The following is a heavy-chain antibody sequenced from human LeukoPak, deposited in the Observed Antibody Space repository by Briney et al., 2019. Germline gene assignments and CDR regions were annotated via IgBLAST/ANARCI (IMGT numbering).Heavy chain of an antibody. Sequence: GGSLRPSCAASGFTFSNSAMYWVRQAPGKGLEFVSVISTNGDRTYYADSVKGRFTISRDNSKNTLYLQVGSLRADDMAVYYCARGVAISSSGWYDTFDYWGQGALVTVSS. J-gene: IGHJ4*02. CDR3: ARGVAISSSGWYDTFDY. D-gene: IGHD6-19*01. CDR2: ISTNGDRT. CDR1: GFTFSNSA. V-gene: IGHV3-64*02.